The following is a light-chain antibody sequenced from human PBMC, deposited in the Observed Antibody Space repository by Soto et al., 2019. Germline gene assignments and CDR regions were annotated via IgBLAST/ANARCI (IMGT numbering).Light chain of an antibody. V-gene: IGKV3-15*01. CDR1: QSVSSN. J-gene: IGKJ2*01. Sequence: EIVMTQSPATLSVSPGERATLSCRASQSVSSNLAWYQQKPGQAPRLLIYGASTRATGIPARFSGSGSGTEFPITISSLQSEDFAVYHCQQYNNWPPMYTFGQGTKLEIK. CDR2: GAS. CDR3: QQYNNWPPMYT.